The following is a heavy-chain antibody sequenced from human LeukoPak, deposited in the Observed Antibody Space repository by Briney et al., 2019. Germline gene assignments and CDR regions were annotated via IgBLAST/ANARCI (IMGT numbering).Heavy chain of an antibody. CDR3: AKLGGNVAF. CDR2: ISGSGGST. Sequence: TGGSLRLSCAASGFTFSNYAMSWVRQAPGKGLEWVSSISGSGGSTYYVDSVKGWFTISRDNSKNTLHLQMNILRAEDTAAYYCAKLGGNVAFWGQGTLVAVSS. CDR1: GFTFSNYA. J-gene: IGHJ4*02. D-gene: IGHD4-23*01. V-gene: IGHV3-23*01.